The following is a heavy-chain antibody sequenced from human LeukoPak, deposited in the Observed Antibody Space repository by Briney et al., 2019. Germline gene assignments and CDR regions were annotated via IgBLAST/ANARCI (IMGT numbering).Heavy chain of an antibody. D-gene: IGHD3-3*01. V-gene: IGHV1-2*02. CDR2: INPNSGGT. CDR3: ARDSAPSVLRFLEWPMDV. CDR1: RYTFTGYY. Sequence: ASVKVSCKASRYTFTGYYMHWLRQAPGQGLEWMGWINPNSGGTNYAQKFQGRVTMTRDTSISTAYMELSRLRSDDTAVYYCARDSAPSVLRFLEWPMDVWGQGTTVTVSS. J-gene: IGHJ6*02.